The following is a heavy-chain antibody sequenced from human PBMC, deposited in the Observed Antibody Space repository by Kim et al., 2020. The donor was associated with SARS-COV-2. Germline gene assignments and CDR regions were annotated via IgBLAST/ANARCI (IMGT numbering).Heavy chain of an antibody. J-gene: IGHJ4*02. CDR2: YHGST. V-gene: IGHV4-59*08. Sequence: YHGSTNYNPHRQGQVTIPGDTSKAQFSRKLSSVTAADTAVYSCARGFDYWGQGTLVTVSS. CDR3: ARGFDY.